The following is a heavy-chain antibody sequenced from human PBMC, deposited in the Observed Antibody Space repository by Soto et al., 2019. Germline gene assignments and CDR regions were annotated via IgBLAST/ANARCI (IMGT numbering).Heavy chain of an antibody. J-gene: IGHJ4*02. V-gene: IGHV4-30-4*01. CDR3: ARVDRQLQQPLDY. D-gene: IGHD6-13*01. Sequence: QVQLQESGPGLVKPSQTLSLTCTVSGGSISSGDYYWSWIRQPPGKVLEWIGYIYYSGSTNYNPSLKSRVTISVDTSKNQFSLKLSSVTAADTAVYYCARVDRQLQQPLDYWGQGTLVTVSS. CDR2: IYYSGST. CDR1: GGSISSGDYY.